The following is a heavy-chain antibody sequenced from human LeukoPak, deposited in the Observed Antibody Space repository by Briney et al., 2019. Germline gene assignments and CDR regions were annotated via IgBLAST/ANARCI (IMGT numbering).Heavy chain of an antibody. V-gene: IGHV3-64*01. Sequence: PGGSLRLSCAASGFTFSSYAMHWVRQAPGKGLEYVSAISNDAVRTYYATSVKGRFTISRDNSNNTLFLQMGSLRAEDMAVYYCGRDLLGGGLDYWGQGTLVTVPS. J-gene: IGHJ4*02. D-gene: IGHD3-16*01. CDR2: ISNDAVRT. CDR1: GFTFSSYA. CDR3: GRDLLGGGLDY.